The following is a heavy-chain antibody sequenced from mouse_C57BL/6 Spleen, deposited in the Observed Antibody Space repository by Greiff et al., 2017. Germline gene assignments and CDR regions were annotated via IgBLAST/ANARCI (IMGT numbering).Heavy chain of an antibody. D-gene: IGHD1-1*01. V-gene: IGHV1-59*01. CDR2: IDPSDSYT. CDR1: GYTFTSYW. Sequence: QVQLQQPGAELVRPGTSVKLSCKASGYTFTSYWMHWVKQRPGQGLEWIGVIDPSDSYTNYNQKFKGKATLTVDTSSSTAYMQLSSLTSEDSAVYYCARAYGSSHYWYFDVWGTGTTVTVSS. J-gene: IGHJ1*03. CDR3: ARAYGSSHYWYFDV.